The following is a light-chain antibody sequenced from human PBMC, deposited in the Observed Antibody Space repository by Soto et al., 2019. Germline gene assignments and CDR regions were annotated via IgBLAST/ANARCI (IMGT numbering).Light chain of an antibody. V-gene: IGLV2-11*01. CDR1: SSDVGGYNY. CDR2: DVS. Sequence: QSALTQPRSVSGSPGQSVTISCTGTSSDVGGYNYVSWYQQHPGKAPKLMIYDVSKRPSGVPDRFSGSKSGNTASLTISGLRAEDEADYFCCSYACSYTVIFGGGTKLTVL. CDR3: CSYACSYTVI. J-gene: IGLJ2*01.